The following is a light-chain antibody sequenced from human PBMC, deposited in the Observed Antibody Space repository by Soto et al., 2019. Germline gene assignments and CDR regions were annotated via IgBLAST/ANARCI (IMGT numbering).Light chain of an antibody. CDR2: DAS. CDR3: QQYDNLPT. V-gene: IGKV1-33*01. Sequence: DIQMTQSPSSLSASVGDRVTNTCQASQDISNYLNWYQQKPGKAPKLLIYDASNLETGVPSRFSGSGSGTDFTFTISSLQPEDIATYYCQQYDNLPTFGGGTKVDIK. J-gene: IGKJ4*01. CDR1: QDISNY.